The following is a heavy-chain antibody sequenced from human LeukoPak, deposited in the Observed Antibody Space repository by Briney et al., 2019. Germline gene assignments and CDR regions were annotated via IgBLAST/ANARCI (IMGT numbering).Heavy chain of an antibody. CDR3: ARVRISPDAFDI. CDR2: ISAYNGNT. V-gene: IGHV1-18*01. D-gene: IGHD2/OR15-2a*01. J-gene: IGHJ3*02. Sequence: ASVKVSCKASGYIFTSYGISWVRQAPGQGLEWMGWISAYNGNTNYAQKLQGRVTMTTDTSTSTAYMELRSLRSDDTAVYYCARVRISPDAFDIWGQGTMVTVSS. CDR1: GYIFTSYG.